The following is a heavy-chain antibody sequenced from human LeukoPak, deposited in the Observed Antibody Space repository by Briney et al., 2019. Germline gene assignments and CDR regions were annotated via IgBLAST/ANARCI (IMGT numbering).Heavy chain of an antibody. CDR1: GFTFRSYS. CDR2: ISSSSSYI. CDR3: ARSEQWLDFDY. J-gene: IGHJ4*02. D-gene: IGHD6-19*01. Sequence: GGSLRLSCAASGFTFRSYSMKWVRQAPGKGLEWVSSISSSSSYIYYADSVKGRFTIPRDNAKNSLYLQMNSLRAEDTAVYYCARSEQWLDFDYWGQGTLVTVS. V-gene: IGHV3-21*01.